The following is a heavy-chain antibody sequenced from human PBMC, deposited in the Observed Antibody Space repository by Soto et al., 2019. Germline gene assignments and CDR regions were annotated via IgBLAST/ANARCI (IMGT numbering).Heavy chain of an antibody. CDR1: GFTFSSYG. J-gene: IGHJ5*02. V-gene: IGHV3-33*01. Sequence: GGSLRLSCAASGFTFSSYGMHWVRQAPGKGLEWVAVIWYDGSNKYYADSVKGRFTISRDNSKNTLYLQMNSLRAEDTAVYYCARMVEEIQLWLQGRTYNWFDPWGQGTLVTVSS. CDR2: IWYDGSNK. CDR3: ARMVEEIQLWLQGRTYNWFDP. D-gene: IGHD5-18*01.